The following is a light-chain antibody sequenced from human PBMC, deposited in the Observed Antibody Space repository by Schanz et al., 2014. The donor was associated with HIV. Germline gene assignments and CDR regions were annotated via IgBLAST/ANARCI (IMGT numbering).Light chain of an antibody. CDR3: CSYAGRYTFYV. V-gene: IGLV2-14*03. CDR2: DVS. CDR1: NSDIGDYNY. Sequence: QSVLTQPASVSGSPGQSITISCTGTNSDIGDYNYVSWYQQHPGKAPKLMIYDVSNRPSGVSNRFSGSKSGNTASLTISGLQAEDEADYYCCSYAGRYTFYVFGTGTKLTVL. J-gene: IGLJ1*01.